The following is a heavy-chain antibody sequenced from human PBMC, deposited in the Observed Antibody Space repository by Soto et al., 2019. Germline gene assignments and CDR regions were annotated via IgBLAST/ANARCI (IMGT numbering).Heavy chain of an antibody. Sequence: PGGSLRLSCAASGFTFSSYWMSWVRQAPGKGLEWVANIKQDGSEKYYVDSVKGRFTISRDNAKNSLYLQMNSLRAEDTAVYYCAREPLYGDYDIYYGMDVWGQGTRVTVSS. V-gene: IGHV3-7*01. CDR2: IKQDGSEK. D-gene: IGHD4-17*01. J-gene: IGHJ6*02. CDR3: AREPLYGDYDIYYGMDV. CDR1: GFTFSSYW.